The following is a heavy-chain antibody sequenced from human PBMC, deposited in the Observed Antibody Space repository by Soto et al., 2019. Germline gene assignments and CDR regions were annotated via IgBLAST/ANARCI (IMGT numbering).Heavy chain of an antibody. CDR3: ARDCISTSCYLDYYYYGMDV. CDR2: MNPNSGNT. V-gene: IGHV1-8*01. D-gene: IGHD2-2*01. J-gene: IGHJ6*02. CDR1: GYTFTSYD. Sequence: QVQLVQSGAEVKKPGASVKVSCKASGYTFTSYDINWVRQATGQGLEWMGWMNPNSGNTGYAQKFQGRVTMTRNTSISTAYMGLSSLRSEDTAVYYWARDCISTSCYLDYYYYGMDVWGQGTTVTVSS.